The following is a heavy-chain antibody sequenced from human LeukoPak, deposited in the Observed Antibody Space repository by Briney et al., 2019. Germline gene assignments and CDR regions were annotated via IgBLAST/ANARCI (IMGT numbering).Heavy chain of an antibody. CDR2: IYNRGST. D-gene: IGHD3-9*01. J-gene: IGHJ3*02. V-gene: IGHV4-59*01. CDR3: AREGNYDLLTGLDAFDI. Sequence: SETLSLTCTVSGGSISSYYWSWIRQPPRKGLEWIGYIYNRGSTKYNPSLKSRVTISVDTSKNQFSLKLSSVTAADTAGYYCAREGNYDLLTGLDAFDIWGQGTMVTVSS. CDR1: GGSISSYY.